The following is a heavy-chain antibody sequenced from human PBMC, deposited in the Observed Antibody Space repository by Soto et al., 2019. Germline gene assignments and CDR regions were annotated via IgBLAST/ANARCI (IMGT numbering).Heavy chain of an antibody. D-gene: IGHD3-10*01. CDR3: ARHLGGGSGPPFSLGMDV. CDR1: GGSISSYY. J-gene: IGHJ6*02. V-gene: IGHV4-59*08. CDR2: IYYSGST. Sequence: QVQLQESGPGLVKPSETLSLTCTVSGGSISSYYWSWIRQPPGKGLEWIGYIYYSGSTNYNPSLKTRVNQSVNTSQTLFSLKRSSVTDADTAVYYCARHLGGGSGPPFSLGMDVWGQGTTVTVSS.